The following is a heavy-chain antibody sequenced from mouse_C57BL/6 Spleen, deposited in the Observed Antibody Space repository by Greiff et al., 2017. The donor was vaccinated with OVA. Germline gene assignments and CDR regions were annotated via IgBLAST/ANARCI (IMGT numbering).Heavy chain of an antibody. CDR1: GYTFTSYW. CDR2: IHPNSGST. CDR3: ARKEDYSVAMDY. J-gene: IGHJ4*01. Sequence: QVQLQQPGAELVKPGASVKLSCKASGYTFTSYWMHWVKQRPGQGLEWIGMIHPNSGSTNYNEKFKSKATLTVDKSSSTAYMQLSSRTSEDSAVYYCARKEDYSVAMDYWGQGTSVTVSS. V-gene: IGHV1-64*01. D-gene: IGHD2-12*01.